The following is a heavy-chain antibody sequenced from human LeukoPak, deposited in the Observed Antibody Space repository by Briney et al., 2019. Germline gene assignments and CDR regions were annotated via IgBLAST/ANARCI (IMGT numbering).Heavy chain of an antibody. V-gene: IGHV4-4*09. J-gene: IGHJ4*02. D-gene: IGHD3-9*01. CDR2: IYTSGST. CDR3: ALALRYFDWLSPFDY. Sequence: SETLSLTCTVSGGSISSYYWSWIRQPPGKGLEWIGYIYTSGSTNYNPSLKSRVTISVDTSKNQFSLKLSSVTAADTAVYYCALALRYFDWLSPFDYWGQGTLVTVSS. CDR1: GGSISSYY.